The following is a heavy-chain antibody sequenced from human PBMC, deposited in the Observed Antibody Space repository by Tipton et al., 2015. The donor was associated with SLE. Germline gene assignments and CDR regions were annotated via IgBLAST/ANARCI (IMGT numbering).Heavy chain of an antibody. CDR3: ARGDGQQLVEGFDP. Sequence: GLVKPSETVSLTCAVSGGSISSHYWTWIRQPPGKGLEWIGYIYYSGSTYYNPSLKSRVTISVDTSKNQFSLKLSSVTAADTAVYYCARGDGQQLVEGFDPWGQGTLVTVSS. V-gene: IGHV4-59*11. CDR2: IYYSGST. D-gene: IGHD6-13*01. CDR1: GGSISSHY. J-gene: IGHJ5*02.